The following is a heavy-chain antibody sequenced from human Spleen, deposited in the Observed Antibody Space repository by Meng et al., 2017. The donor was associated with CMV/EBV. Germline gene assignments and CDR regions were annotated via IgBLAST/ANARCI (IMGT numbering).Heavy chain of an antibody. CDR2: ITSGGYV. CDR1: GFTFATYN. Sequence: GESLKISCAASGFTFATYNMNWVRQAPGKGLEWVSSITSGGYVSYADSVEGRFTISRDNTKSSLSLQMNSLRAEDTAVYYCARGADTPVVLPPDFWGQGTLVTVSS. V-gene: IGHV3-21*01. J-gene: IGHJ4*02. D-gene: IGHD5-18*01. CDR3: ARGADTPVVLPPDF.